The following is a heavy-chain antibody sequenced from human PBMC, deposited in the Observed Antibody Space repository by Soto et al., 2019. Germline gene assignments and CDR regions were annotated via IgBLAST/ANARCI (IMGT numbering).Heavy chain of an antibody. V-gene: IGHV3-15*07. Sequence: PGGSLRLSCAASGFTFSNAWMNWVRQAPGKGLEWVGRIKSKTDGGTTDYAAPVKGRFTISRDDSKNTLYLQMNSLKTEDTAVYYCTTDEGSLRRYYYDSSGYPVAYYFDYWGQGTLVTVSS. J-gene: IGHJ4*02. CDR1: GFTFSNAW. CDR2: IKSKTDGGTT. D-gene: IGHD3-22*01. CDR3: TTDEGSLRRYYYDSSGYPVAYYFDY.